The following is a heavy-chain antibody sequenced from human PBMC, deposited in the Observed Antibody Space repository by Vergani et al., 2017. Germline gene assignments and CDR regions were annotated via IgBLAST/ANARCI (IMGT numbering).Heavy chain of an antibody. CDR3: ARERVFSGRRGPKRGYFDY. Sequence: EVQLVESGGGLVKPGGSLRLSCAASGFTFSSYSMNWVRQAPGKGLEWVSSISSSSSYIYYADSVKGRFTISRDNAKNSLYLQMNSLRAEDTAVYYCARERVFSGRRGPKRGYFDYSGQGTLVTVSS. D-gene: IGHD3-10*01. CDR1: GFTFSSYS. CDR2: ISSSSSYI. J-gene: IGHJ4*02. V-gene: IGHV3-21*01.